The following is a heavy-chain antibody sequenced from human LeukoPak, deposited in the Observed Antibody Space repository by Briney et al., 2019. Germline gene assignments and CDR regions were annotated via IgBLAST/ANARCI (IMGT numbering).Heavy chain of an antibody. CDR1: GGSISSYY. CDR3: ARESRLGYFDY. V-gene: IGHV4-59*01. D-gene: IGHD2-2*01. CDR2: IYYSGST. J-gene: IGHJ4*02. Sequence: SETLSLTCTVSGGSISSYYWSWIRRPPGKGLEWIGYIYYSGSTNYNPSLKSRVTISVDTSKNQFSLKLSSVTAADTAVYYCARESRLGYFDYWGQGTLVTVSS.